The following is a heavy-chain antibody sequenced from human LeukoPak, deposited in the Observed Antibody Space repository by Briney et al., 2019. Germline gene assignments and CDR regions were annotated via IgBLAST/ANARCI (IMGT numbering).Heavy chain of an antibody. Sequence: PGGSLRLSCAASGFTFSSYAMSWVRQAPGKGLEWVSLISGSNSNTYYADSVKGRFTISRDNSKNTLYLQMNSLRAEDTAVYYCARSSIFGTFDPWGQGTLVTVSS. D-gene: IGHD3-3*01. J-gene: IGHJ5*02. CDR1: GFTFSSYA. CDR2: ISGSNSNT. CDR3: ARSSIFGTFDP. V-gene: IGHV3-23*01.